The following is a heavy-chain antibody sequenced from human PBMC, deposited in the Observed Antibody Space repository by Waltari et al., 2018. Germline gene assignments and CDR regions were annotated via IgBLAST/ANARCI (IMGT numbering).Heavy chain of an antibody. Sequence: LSCAASGFTFSNYWMHWVRQAPGKGLVWVSRINGDGGSTSYADSVKGRFTISRDNANNRLHLQMNSLRAEDTAVYYCTRTRYCSTTSCQVDWFDPWGQGTLVTVSS. D-gene: IGHD2-2*01. V-gene: IGHV3-74*01. CDR3: TRTRYCSTTSCQVDWFDP. CDR1: GFTFSNYW. J-gene: IGHJ5*02. CDR2: INGDGGST.